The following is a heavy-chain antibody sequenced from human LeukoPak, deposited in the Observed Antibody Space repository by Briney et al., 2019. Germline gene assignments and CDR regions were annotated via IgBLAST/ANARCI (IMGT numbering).Heavy chain of an antibody. CDR1: GYTFTSYD. V-gene: IGHV1-8*01. D-gene: IGHD3-3*01. CDR3: ARDPQEGYDFWSRYYTYYFDY. Sequence: AAVKVSCKASGYTFTSYDINWVRPATGQGVEWMGWMILNSGNTGYAQKLQGRVTMTRNTSLRTAYMELSRLRSEDTAVYYCARDPQEGYDFWSRYYTYYFDYWGEGTLVTVSS. CDR2: MILNSGNT. J-gene: IGHJ4*02.